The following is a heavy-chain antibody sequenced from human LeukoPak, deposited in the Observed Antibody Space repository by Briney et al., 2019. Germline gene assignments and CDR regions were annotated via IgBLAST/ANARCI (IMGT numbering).Heavy chain of an antibody. CDR3: GSSTVHYYNYGMDV. D-gene: IGHD2-21*02. CDR1: GFIVSSKY. Sequence: GGSLRLSCAASGFIVSSKYMSWVRQAPGKGLEWVAAVYSNDNTYYADPVKGRFSISRDKSKNTLYLQMNSLRAEDTAVYYCGSSTVHYYNYGMDVWGQGATVTVSS. CDR2: VYSNDNT. J-gene: IGHJ6*02. V-gene: IGHV3-53*01.